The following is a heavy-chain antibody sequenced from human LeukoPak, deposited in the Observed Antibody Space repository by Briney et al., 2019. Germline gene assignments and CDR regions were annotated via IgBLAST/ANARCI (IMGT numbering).Heavy chain of an antibody. D-gene: IGHD6-6*01. CDR1: GFTFSSSG. J-gene: IGHJ6*03. Sequence: GRCLSLSCAASGFTFSSSGMDWVSQAPGKGLEWVAFVRYDRSNKYYADYVKGRFTISRNNSKNTLYLQMNSLRAEDTDVYYCAKDKSIAAPVYYKEVWGKGATVTVAS. CDR3: AKDKSIAAPVYYKEV. CDR2: VRYDRSNK. V-gene: IGHV3-30*02.